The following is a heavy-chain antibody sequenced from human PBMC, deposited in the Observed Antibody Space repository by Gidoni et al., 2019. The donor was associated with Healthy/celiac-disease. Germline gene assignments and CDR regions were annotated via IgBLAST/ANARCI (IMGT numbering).Heavy chain of an antibody. Sequence: QEQLVQSGAEVKKPGASVKVSCKASGYTFTDYYMHWVRQAPGQGLEWMGWINPNSGGTTYAQKFQARVSMTTDTSISTAYMEVSRLTSDDTAVYYCARGTIRMDVWGQGSTVTVSS. CDR3: ARGTIRMDV. J-gene: IGHJ6*02. V-gene: IGHV1-2*02. CDR2: INPNSGGT. D-gene: IGHD2-21*01. CDR1: GYTFTDYY.